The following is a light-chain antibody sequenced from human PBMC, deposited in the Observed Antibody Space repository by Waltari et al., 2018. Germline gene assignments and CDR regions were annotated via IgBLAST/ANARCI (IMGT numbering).Light chain of an antibody. CDR3: QAWDSSTYV. CDR2: QDT. J-gene: IGLJ1*01. Sequence: SFDLTQPPSVSVSPGQTASITRSGDQLGDNSDCWYHQKPGQSPVLVIYQDTKRPSAIPERFSGSKSGNTATLTISGTQAVDEADYYCQAWDSSTYVFGTGTKVTVL. CDR1: QLGDNS. V-gene: IGLV3-1*01.